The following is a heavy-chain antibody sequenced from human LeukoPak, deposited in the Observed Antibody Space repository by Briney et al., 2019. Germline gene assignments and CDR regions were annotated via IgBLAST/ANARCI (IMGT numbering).Heavy chain of an antibody. Sequence: KSSQTLSLTCTVSGGSISSGSYYWSWIRQPAGKGLEWIGRIYTSGSTNYNPSLKSRVTISVDTSKNQFSLKLSSVTAADTAVYYCAREGLDLVWFGELPEGFYYFDYWGQGTLVTVSS. CDR2: IYTSGST. CDR3: AREGLDLVWFGELPEGFYYFDY. D-gene: IGHD3-10*01. CDR1: GGSISSGSYY. V-gene: IGHV4-61*02. J-gene: IGHJ4*02.